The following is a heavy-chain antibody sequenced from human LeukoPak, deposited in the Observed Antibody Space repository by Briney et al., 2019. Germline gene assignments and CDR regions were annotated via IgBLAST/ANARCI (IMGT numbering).Heavy chain of an antibody. D-gene: IGHD6-19*01. CDR2: INHSGST. CDR3: ASIAVAGAFDD. CDR1: GYSISSGYY. J-gene: IGHJ4*02. Sequence: SETLSLTCTVSGYSISSGYYWGWIRQPPGKGLEWIGEINHSGSTNYNPSLKSRVTISVDTSKNQFSLKLSSVTAADTAVYYCASIAVAGAFDDWGQGTLVTVSS. V-gene: IGHV4-38-2*02.